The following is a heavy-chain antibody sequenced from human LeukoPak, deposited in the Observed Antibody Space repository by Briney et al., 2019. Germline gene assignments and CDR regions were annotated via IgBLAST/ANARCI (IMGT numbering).Heavy chain of an antibody. Sequence: GRSLRLSCAASGFTFSSYAMHWVRQAPAKGLEGVAVISYDGINKYYADSVKGRFTISRDNSKNTLFLQMNSLRVEDTAVYYCAKGYCSSTSCLKTDWGQGTLVTVSS. J-gene: IGHJ4*02. V-gene: IGHV3-30*18. CDR2: ISYDGINK. D-gene: IGHD2-2*01. CDR1: GFTFSSYA. CDR3: AKGYCSSTSCLKTD.